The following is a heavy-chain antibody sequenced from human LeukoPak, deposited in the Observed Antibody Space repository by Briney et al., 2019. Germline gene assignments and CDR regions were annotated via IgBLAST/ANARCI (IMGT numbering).Heavy chain of an antibody. V-gene: IGHV4-59*08. CDR2: IYYSGST. D-gene: IGHD5-24*01. Sequence: SETLSLTCTVSGGSISSYYWSWIRQPPGKGLEWIGYIYYSGSTNYNPSLKSRVTISVDTSKNQFSLKLSSVTAADTAVYYCAGRGGYNRLDVWGQGTTVTVSS. CDR1: GGSISSYY. CDR3: AGRGGYNRLDV. J-gene: IGHJ6*02.